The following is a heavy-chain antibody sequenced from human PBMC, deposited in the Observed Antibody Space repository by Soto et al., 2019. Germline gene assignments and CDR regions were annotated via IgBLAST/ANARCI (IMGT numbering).Heavy chain of an antibody. CDR1: GYTFTDDF. Sequence: ASVKVSCKASGYTFTDDFIHWVRQAPGQGLEWMGWINPNSGGTNYAQKFQGRVTMTRDTSISTAYMELSRLTSGDTAVCYCARVAAGPPDYWGQGTLVTLAS. J-gene: IGHJ4*02. CDR3: ARVAAGPPDY. D-gene: IGHD6-13*01. V-gene: IGHV1-2*02. CDR2: INPNSGGT.